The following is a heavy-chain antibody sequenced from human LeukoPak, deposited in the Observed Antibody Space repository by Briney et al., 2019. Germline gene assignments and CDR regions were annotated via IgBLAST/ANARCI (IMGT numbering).Heavy chain of an antibody. J-gene: IGHJ4*02. Sequence: GGSLRLSCAASGFTFSSYAVHWVRQAPGKGLEWVSGISYDGGNKYYADSVKGRFTISRDNSKNTLYLQMNSLRAEDTAVYYCARGGRQSYFDYWGQGTLVTVSS. CDR3: ARGGRQSYFDY. CDR1: GFTFSSYA. CDR2: ISYDGGNK. V-gene: IGHV3-30*04.